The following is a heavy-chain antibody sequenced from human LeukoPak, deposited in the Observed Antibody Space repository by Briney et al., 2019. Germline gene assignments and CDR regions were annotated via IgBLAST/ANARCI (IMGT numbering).Heavy chain of an antibody. J-gene: IGHJ4*02. Sequence: SETLSLTCTVSGGSISSGDSYWNWIRQHAGKGLEWIGRMFTSGSTNYNPSLKSRVTLALDTSKNQFSLRLNSVTATDTAVYYCARGSNLAAPGLVDNWGQGTLVTVSS. CDR2: MFTSGST. D-gene: IGHD6-25*01. V-gene: IGHV4-61*02. CDR3: ARGSNLAAPGLVDN. CDR1: GGSISSGDSY.